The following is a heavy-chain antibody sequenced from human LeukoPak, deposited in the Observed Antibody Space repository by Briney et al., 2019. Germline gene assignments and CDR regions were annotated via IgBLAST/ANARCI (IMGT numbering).Heavy chain of an antibody. CDR3: ARGGDEYCSGGSCSDY. CDR2: ISAYNGNT. J-gene: IGHJ4*02. V-gene: IGHV1-18*01. D-gene: IGHD2-15*01. CDR1: GYTFTSYA. Sequence: ASVKVSCKASGYTFTSYAMHWVRQAPGQGLEWMGWISAYNGNTNYARKLQGRVTMTTDTSTSTAYMELRSLRSDDTAVYYCARGGDEYCSGGSCSDYWGQGTLVTVSS.